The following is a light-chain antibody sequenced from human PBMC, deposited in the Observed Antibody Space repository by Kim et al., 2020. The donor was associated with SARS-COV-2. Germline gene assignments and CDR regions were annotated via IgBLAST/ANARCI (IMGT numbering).Light chain of an antibody. J-gene: IGKJ5*01. CDR2: GAS. CDR3: LQHSSYPIT. Sequence: ASVGDRVTIHCRASQDISNALGWYQQNPGRAPKRLIYGASSLQSGVPSRFSGSGSGTEFTLPISSVQPEDFATYYCLQHSSYPITFGQGTRLEIK. V-gene: IGKV1-17*01. CDR1: QDISNA.